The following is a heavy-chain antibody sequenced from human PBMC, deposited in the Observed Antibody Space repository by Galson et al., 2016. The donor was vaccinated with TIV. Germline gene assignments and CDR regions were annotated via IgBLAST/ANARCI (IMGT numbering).Heavy chain of an antibody. J-gene: IGHJ3*02. CDR1: GFTFSTYD. D-gene: IGHD1-26*01. CDR2: IGALGDT. CDR3: ARGWPGIVGGRDAFDI. Sequence: SLRLSCADSGFTFSTYDMHWVRQATGKRLEWFSGIGALGDTYYADSVKGRFTISRENATNSLYLHMNSLRAGDSAVYYCARGWPGIVGGRDAFDIWGQGTMVTVSS. V-gene: IGHV3-13*01.